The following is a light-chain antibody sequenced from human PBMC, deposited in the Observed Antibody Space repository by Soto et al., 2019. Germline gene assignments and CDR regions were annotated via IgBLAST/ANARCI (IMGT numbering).Light chain of an antibody. V-gene: IGKV3-20*01. CDR1: QSVSSSY. CDR2: GAS. J-gene: IGKJ1*01. Sequence: EIELTQSPCTLSLSPGERATLTCRASQSVSSSYLAWYQQKPGQAPRLLIHGASSRDTGIPDRFSGSGSGTEFTLTISRLEPEDFAAYYCQQHGSYPWTFGQGTKVDI. CDR3: QQHGSYPWT.